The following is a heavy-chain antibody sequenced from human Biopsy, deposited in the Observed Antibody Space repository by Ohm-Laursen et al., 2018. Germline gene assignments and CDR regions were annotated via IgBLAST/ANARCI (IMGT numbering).Heavy chain of an antibody. D-gene: IGHD3/OR15-3a*01. CDR3: ANPAMISYALDI. CDR2: IRPRGRKP. V-gene: IGHV3-11*01. CDR1: GFPFRDYY. Sequence: SLRLSCPASGFPFRDYYMSWFRPAPGPGLEWISSIRPRGRKPYPADSVSGRFTISRDNAENSLYLHMNSLRADDTAVYYCANPAMISYALDIWGHGTTVSVSS. J-gene: IGHJ3*02.